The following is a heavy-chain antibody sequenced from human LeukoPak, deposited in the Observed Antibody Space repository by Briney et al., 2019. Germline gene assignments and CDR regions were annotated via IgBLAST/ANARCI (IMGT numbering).Heavy chain of an antibody. CDR1: GGSINSIYW. J-gene: IGHJ5*02. Sequence: SETLSLTCAVSGGSINSIYWWSWVRQPPGKGLEWIGEIQHSGNINYNLSLKSRVTISVDKSKNQFSLMVTSVTAADTAIYYCARNYESGYSIGPWGQGTLVTVSS. CDR2: IQHSGNI. CDR3: ARNYESGYSIGP. D-gene: IGHD3-3*01. V-gene: IGHV4-4*02.